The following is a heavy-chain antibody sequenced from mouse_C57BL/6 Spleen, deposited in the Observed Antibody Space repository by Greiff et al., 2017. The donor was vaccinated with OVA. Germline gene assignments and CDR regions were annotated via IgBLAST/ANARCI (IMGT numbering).Heavy chain of an antibody. J-gene: IGHJ2*01. Sequence: QVQLQQSGAELVKPGASVKLSCKASGYTFTSYWMQWVKQRPGQGLEWIGEIDPSDSYTNYNQKFKGKATLTVDTSSSTAYIQLSSLTSEDSAVYYCARYYYGSSYGDYWGQGTTLTVSS. V-gene: IGHV1-50*01. D-gene: IGHD1-1*01. CDR1: GYTFTSYW. CDR3: ARYYYGSSYGDY. CDR2: IDPSDSYT.